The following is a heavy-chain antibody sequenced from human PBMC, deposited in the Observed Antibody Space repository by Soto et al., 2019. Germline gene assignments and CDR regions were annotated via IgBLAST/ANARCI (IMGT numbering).Heavy chain of an antibody. CDR2: IWYDGSNK. V-gene: IGHV3-33*01. CDR3: ARDLGRRSGWLAY. J-gene: IGHJ4*02. D-gene: IGHD6-19*01. CDR1: GFTFSSYG. Sequence: QVQLVESGGGVVQPGRSLRLSCAASGFTFSSYGMHWVRQAPGKGLEWVAVIWYDGSNKYYADSVKGRFPLSRDNSKNTPYRQMSSLRGEETAVYYCARDLGRRSGWLAYWGQGTLVTVSS.